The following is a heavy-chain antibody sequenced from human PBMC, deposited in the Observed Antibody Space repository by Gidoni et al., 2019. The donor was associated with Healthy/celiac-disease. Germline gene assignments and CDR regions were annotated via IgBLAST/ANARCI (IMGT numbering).Heavy chain of an antibody. CDR1: GGSISSSSYY. D-gene: IGHD3-22*01. CDR2: IYYSGST. Sequence: QLQLQESGPGLVKPSETLSLTCTVPGGSISSSSYYWGWIRQPPGKGLEWIGSIYYSGSTYYNPSLKSRVTISVDTSKNQFSLKLSSVTAADTAVYYCARIINYDSSVGWGQGTLVTVSS. J-gene: IGHJ4*02. CDR3: ARIINYDSSVG. V-gene: IGHV4-39*01.